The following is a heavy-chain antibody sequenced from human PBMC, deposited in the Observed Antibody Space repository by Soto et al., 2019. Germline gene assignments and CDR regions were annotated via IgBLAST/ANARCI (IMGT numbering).Heavy chain of an antibody. J-gene: IGHJ4*02. Sequence: QITLKESGPTLVKPTQTLTLTCTFSGFSLSASAVGVGWIRQPPGMPLEWLALIYWDDDKRYSPSLKSRLTITKDTSKKQVVLTMTNMDAVDTATYYCAHSPDSYAYVDCWGQGTLVTVSS. D-gene: IGHD5-18*01. CDR1: GFSLSASAVG. CDR3: AHSPDSYAYVDC. CDR2: IYWDDDK. V-gene: IGHV2-5*02.